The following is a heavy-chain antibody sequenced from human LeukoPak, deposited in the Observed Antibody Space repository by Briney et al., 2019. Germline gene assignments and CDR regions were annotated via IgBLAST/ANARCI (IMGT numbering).Heavy chain of an antibody. V-gene: IGHV1-2*02. CDR3: ARGATYYYDSSGYYIDSGGSSNGDAFDI. CDR1: GYTFTGYY. Sequence: ASVKVSCKASGYTFTGYYMQWVRQAPGQGLEWMGWNNPNSGGTNYAQKFQGSVTMTRDTSISTAYMELSRLRSDDTAVYYCARGATYYYDSSGYYIDSGGSSNGDAFDIWGQGTMVTVSS. CDR2: NNPNSGGT. D-gene: IGHD3-22*01. J-gene: IGHJ3*02.